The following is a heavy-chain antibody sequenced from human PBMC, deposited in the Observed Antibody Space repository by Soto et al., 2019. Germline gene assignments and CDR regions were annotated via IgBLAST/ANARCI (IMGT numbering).Heavy chain of an antibody. CDR3: VRDGTKNLRDWFDP. J-gene: IGHJ5*02. CDR1: GASLARCY. V-gene: IGHV4-4*07. D-gene: IGHD1-1*01. CDR2: IYATGCT. Sequence: SETLSLTCYVSGASLARCYWSWIRQPPGKGLDWIWRIYATGCTHYHPSPKRRLTMAVDMSKQQFSLTLRSVTAADMAMYYCVRDGTKNLRDWFDPWGQGILVTVSS.